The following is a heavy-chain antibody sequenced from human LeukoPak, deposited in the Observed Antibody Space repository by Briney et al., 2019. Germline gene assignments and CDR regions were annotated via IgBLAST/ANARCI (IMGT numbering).Heavy chain of an antibody. V-gene: IGHV3-66*01. CDR3: ARDPNYYDSSGISDY. Sequence: GGSLRLSCAASGFTVSSNYMSWVRQAPGKGLEWVSVIYSGGSTYYADSVKDRFTISRDNSKNTLYLQMNSLRAEDTAVYYCARDPNYYDSSGISDYWGQGTLVTVSS. D-gene: IGHD3-22*01. CDR1: GFTVSSNY. CDR2: IYSGGST. J-gene: IGHJ4*02.